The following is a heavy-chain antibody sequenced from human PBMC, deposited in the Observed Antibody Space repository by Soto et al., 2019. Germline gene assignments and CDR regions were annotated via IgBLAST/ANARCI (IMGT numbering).Heavy chain of an antibody. CDR2: ISNSDSPT. CDR3: ARRDGDV. J-gene: IGHJ6*02. Sequence: PGGSLRLSCAASGFTFSDHYMSWIRQAPGKGLAWVAYISNSDSPTYYADSVKGRFTISRDNARNSLYLQMNSPRAEDTAVYYCARRDGDVWGQGTTVTVSS. V-gene: IGHV3-11*01. CDR1: GFTFSDHY.